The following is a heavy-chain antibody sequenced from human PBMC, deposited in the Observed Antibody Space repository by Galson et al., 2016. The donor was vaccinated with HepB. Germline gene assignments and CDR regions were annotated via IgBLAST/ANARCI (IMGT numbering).Heavy chain of an antibody. D-gene: IGHD1-26*01. V-gene: IGHV3-7*03. CDR1: GFTFGAFW. Sequence: SLRLSCAASGFTFGAFWMSWVRQAPGKGLEGVADINEDGKKKYYADSVKGRFTISRDNAKSSVYLQMDRPRDEDTAVYYCVEWERGWGQGTLVTASP. J-gene: IGHJ4*02. CDR3: VEWERG. CDR2: INEDGKKK.